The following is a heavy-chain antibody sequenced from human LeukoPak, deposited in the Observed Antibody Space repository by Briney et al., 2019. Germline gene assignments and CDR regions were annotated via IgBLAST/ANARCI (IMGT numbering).Heavy chain of an antibody. Sequence: SETLSLTCTVSGGSISSSSYYWGWIRQPPGKGLEWIGSIYYSGSTYYNPSLKSRVTISVDTSKNQFSLKLSSVTAADTAVYYCAREYQLLRAYYMDVWGKGTTVTVSS. V-gene: IGHV4-39*07. CDR2: IYYSGST. CDR3: AREYQLLRAYYMDV. J-gene: IGHJ6*03. CDR1: GGSISSSSYY. D-gene: IGHD2-2*01.